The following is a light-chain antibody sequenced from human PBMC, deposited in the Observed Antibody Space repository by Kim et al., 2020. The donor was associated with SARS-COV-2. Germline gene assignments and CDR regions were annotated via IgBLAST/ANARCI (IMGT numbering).Light chain of an antibody. J-gene: IGKJ2*01. CDR1: QSVSSSY. CDR3: QQYGSSPYT. V-gene: IGKV3-20*01. Sequence: LSPGEGATLSCRASQSVSSSYLAWYQQKPGQAPRRLIYGASSRATGIPDRFSGSGSGADFTLTISRLEPEECAVYYCQQYGSSPYTFGQGTKLEI. CDR2: GAS.